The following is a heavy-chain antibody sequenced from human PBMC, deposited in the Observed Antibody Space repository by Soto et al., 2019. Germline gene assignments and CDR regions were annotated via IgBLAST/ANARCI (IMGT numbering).Heavy chain of an antibody. Sequence: QVHLVQSGAEVKEPGSSVRVSCKASGGSFHKFAFNWVRQAPGQGLQWMGDITPMFGVAEYAQRLQDRLTIRADDSTETIYMELRSLRTEDTAMYYCARDGEKTCAFSFWGPGTTVTVSS. CDR1: GGSFHKFA. D-gene: IGHD3-10*01. V-gene: IGHV1-69*12. CDR2: ITPMFGVA. CDR3: ARDGEKTCAFSF. J-gene: IGHJ3*01.